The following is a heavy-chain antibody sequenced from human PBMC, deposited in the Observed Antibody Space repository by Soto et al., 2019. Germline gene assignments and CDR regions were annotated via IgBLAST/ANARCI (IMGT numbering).Heavy chain of an antibody. V-gene: IGHV1-69*13. CDR1: GGTFSSYA. CDR2: IIPIFGTA. D-gene: IGHD5-12*01. J-gene: IGHJ6*02. CDR3: AQADVDIVATTIYYYGMDV. Sequence: ASVKVSCKASGGTFSSYAISWVRQAPGQGLEWMGGIIPIFGTANYAQKFQGRVTITADESTSTAYMELSSLRSEDTAVYYCAQADVDIVATTIYYYGMDVWGQGTTVTVSS.